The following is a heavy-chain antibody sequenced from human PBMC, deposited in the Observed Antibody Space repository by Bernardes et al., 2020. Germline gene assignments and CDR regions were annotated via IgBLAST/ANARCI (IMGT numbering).Heavy chain of an antibody. CDR1: GFTFSSYA. V-gene: IGHV3-30-3*01. CDR3: ARAESYYGSGSDY. D-gene: IGHD3-10*01. Sequence: GGSLRLSCAASGFTFSSYAMHWVRQAPGKGLEWVAVISYDGSNKYYADSVKGRFTISIDNSKNTLYLQMNSLRAEDTAVYYCARAESYYGSGSDYWGQGTLVTVSS. J-gene: IGHJ4*02. CDR2: ISYDGSNK.